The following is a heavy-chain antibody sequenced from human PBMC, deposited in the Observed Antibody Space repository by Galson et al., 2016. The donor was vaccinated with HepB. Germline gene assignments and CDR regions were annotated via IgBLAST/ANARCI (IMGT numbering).Heavy chain of an antibody. V-gene: IGHV4-31*03. Sequence: TLSLTCTVSGGSISSDSYYWSWIRQHPGKGLEWNGYISYSGGTYYNPSLMSRVTISADTSKNQFSLSLSTVTAADTAVYFCARVSTGALDGLDVWGQGTTVTVSS. CDR2: ISYSGGT. CDR1: GGSISSDSYY. J-gene: IGHJ6*02. D-gene: IGHD1-1*01. CDR3: ARVSTGALDGLDV.